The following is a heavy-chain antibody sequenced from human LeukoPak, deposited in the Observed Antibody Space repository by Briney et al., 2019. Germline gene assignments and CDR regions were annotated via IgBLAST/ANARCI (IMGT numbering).Heavy chain of an antibody. J-gene: IGHJ4*02. CDR1: GGSISSGSYY. V-gene: IGHV4-61*02. Sequence: PSQTLSLTCTVSGGSISSGSYYWSWIRQPAGKGLEWIGRIYTSGSTNYNPSLKSRVTISVGTSKNQFSLKLSSVTAADTAVYYCARDGGATLYWGQGTLVTVSS. D-gene: IGHD1-26*01. CDR3: ARDGGATLY. CDR2: IYTSGST.